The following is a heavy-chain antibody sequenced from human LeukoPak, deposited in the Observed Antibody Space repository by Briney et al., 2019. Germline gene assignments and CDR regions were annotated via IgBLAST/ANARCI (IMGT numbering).Heavy chain of an antibody. CDR1: GYTFTAYY. J-gene: IGHJ4*02. V-gene: IGHV1-2*02. CDR2: INPNSGGT. D-gene: IGHD3-10*01. Sequence: ASVKISCKASGYTFTAYYMHWVRQAPGQGLEWMGWINPNSGGTNYAQKFQGRVTMSRDTSLSTAYMELTRLTSDDTAVYYCARGAYCCGSGSYYPSGYWGQGTLVTVSS. CDR3: ARGAYCCGSGSYYPSGY.